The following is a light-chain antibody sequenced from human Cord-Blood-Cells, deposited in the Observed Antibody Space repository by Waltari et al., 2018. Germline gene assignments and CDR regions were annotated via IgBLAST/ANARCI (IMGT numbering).Light chain of an antibody. J-gene: IGKJ1*01. CDR1: QSIRNY. CDR2: AAS. CDR3: QWSYSTPWT. Sequence: DIQMTESPSSLSASVGVRVTITCRASQSIRNYLNWYQQKPGKAPKLLIYAASSLQSRVPSRFSGRGSGTDFTLTISSVQAENFATYYCQWSYSTPWTFSQGTKVEIK. V-gene: IGKV1-39*01.